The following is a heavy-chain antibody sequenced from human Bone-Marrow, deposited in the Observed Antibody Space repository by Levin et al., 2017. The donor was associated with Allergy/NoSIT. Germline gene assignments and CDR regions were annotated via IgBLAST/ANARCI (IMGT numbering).Heavy chain of an antibody. CDR1: GGSIIGSY. CDR2: VHYSGAT. D-gene: IGHD6-19*01. CDR3: ARLMPLVLAGQYYYHSMDV. J-gene: IGHJ6*01. Sequence: SETLSLICSVSGGSIIGSYWSWVRRPPGKGLEWVGYVHYSGATNYNPSLRSRVAMSIDTSKSQFSLRLSSVTDADTAVYYCARLMPLVLAGQYYYHSMDVWGQGTTITVSS. V-gene: IGHV4-59*12.